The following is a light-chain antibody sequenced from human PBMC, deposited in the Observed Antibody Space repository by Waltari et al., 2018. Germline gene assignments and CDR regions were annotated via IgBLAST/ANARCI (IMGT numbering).Light chain of an antibody. Sequence: SYELTQPPSVSVSPGQTARITCSGDALPKQYAYWYQQKPGQAPVLVIYKDNERPSGIPERFSGSSSGTTVTLTISGVQAEDEADDYCGTWDASLSAGVFGVGTKLTVL. CDR1: ALPKQY. V-gene: IGLV3-25*03. CDR2: KDN. CDR3: GTWDASLSAGV. J-gene: IGLJ3*02.